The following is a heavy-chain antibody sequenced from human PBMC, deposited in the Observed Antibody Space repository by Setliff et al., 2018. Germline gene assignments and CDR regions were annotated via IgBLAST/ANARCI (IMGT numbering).Heavy chain of an antibody. D-gene: IGHD3-3*01. CDR2: INTDTGNP. CDR1: GYTFNSYA. CDR3: ARDGVPPLNYNFWSGNFEF. Sequence: ASVKVSCKASGYTFNSYAINWVRQAPGQGLEWMGWINTDTGNPTSAQGFTGRFVFSLDTSVSTAYLQISSLKAEDTALYYCARDGVPPLNYNFWSGNFEFWGQGTLVTVSS. V-gene: IGHV7-4-1*02. J-gene: IGHJ4*02.